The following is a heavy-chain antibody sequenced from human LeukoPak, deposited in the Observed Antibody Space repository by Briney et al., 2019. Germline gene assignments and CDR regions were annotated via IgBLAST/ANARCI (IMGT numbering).Heavy chain of an antibody. Sequence: SETLSLTCTVSGGSISSSSYYWGWIRQPPGKGLEWIGSIYYSGSTYYNPSLKSRVTISVDTSKNQFSLKLSSVTAADTAVYYCAKNTVSGGHYQYYMDVWGKGTTVTVSS. CDR2: IYYSGST. CDR1: GGSISSSSYY. D-gene: IGHD4-11*01. J-gene: IGHJ6*03. CDR3: AKNTVSGGHYQYYMDV. V-gene: IGHV4-39*07.